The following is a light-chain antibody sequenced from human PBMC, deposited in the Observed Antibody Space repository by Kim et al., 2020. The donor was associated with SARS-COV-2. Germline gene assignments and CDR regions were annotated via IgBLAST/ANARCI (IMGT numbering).Light chain of an antibody. CDR2: FDS. V-gene: IGLV3-21*04. CDR3: QVWDTSSDYQYV. Sequence: GKPARITCGGDNIGSNSVHWYQKKSGPAPVLVMYFDSDRPAEIPELFSASKSGNTATLTINKVEAGDEADYYCQVWDTSSDYQYVFGTGTKVTVL. J-gene: IGLJ1*01. CDR1: NIGSNS.